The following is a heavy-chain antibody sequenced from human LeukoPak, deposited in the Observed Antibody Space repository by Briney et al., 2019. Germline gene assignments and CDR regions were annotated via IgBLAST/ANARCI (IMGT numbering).Heavy chain of an antibody. Sequence: PSETLSLICTVSGGSISSGGYYWSWIRQHPGKGLEWIGYIYYSGSTYYNPSLKSRVTISVDTSKNQFSLKLSSVTAADTAVYYCARRGDYVWGSYRLLNYPHEYYFDYWGQGTLVTVSS. CDR3: ARRGDYVWGSYRLLNYPHEYYFDY. J-gene: IGHJ4*02. CDR2: IYYSGST. D-gene: IGHD3-16*02. CDR1: GGSISSGGYY. V-gene: IGHV4-31*03.